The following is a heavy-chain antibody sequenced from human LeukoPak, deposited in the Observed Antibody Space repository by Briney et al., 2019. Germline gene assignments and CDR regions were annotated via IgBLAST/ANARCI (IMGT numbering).Heavy chain of an antibody. D-gene: IGHD2-8*02. CDR2: INSDGSIT. Sequence: PGGSLRLSCAASGFTLSSHWMHWVRQAPGKGLVWVSRINSDGSITNYADSVKGRFTISRDNAQNTLYLQMSSLRAEDTAVYYCVRDLLAGAASGAFDIWGQGTMVTVSS. J-gene: IGHJ3*02. V-gene: IGHV3-74*01. CDR3: VRDLLAGAASGAFDI. CDR1: GFTLSSHW.